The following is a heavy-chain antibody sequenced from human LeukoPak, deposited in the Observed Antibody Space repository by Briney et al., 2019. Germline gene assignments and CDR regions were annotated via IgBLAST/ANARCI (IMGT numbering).Heavy chain of an antibody. J-gene: IGHJ5*02. CDR1: GFTFNSYA. CDR3: AKATPYDRSGA. D-gene: IGHD3-22*01. V-gene: IGHV3-23*01. Sequence: GGSLRLSCAASGFTFNSYAMSWVCQAPGKGLEWVSAISGSGTGTYYADSVKGRFTISRDNSKNTLYLQMNSLRAEDTAVYYCAKATPYDRSGAWGQGTLVTVSS. CDR2: ISGSGTGT.